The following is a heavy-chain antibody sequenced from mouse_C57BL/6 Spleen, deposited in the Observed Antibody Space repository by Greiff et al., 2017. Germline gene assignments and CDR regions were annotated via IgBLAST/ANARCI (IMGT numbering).Heavy chain of an antibody. CDR1: GFTFSNYW. Sequence: EVQGVESGGGLVQPGGSMKLSCVASGFTFSNYWMNWVRQSPEKGLEWVAQIRLKSDNYATHYAESVKGRFTISRDDSKSSVYLQMNNLRAEDTGIYYCTALYDYLYYFDYWGQGTTLTVSS. CDR2: IRLKSDNYAT. V-gene: IGHV6-3*01. D-gene: IGHD2-4*01. CDR3: TALYDYLYYFDY. J-gene: IGHJ2*01.